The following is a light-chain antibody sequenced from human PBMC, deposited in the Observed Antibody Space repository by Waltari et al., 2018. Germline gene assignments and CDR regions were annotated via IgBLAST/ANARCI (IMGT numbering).Light chain of an antibody. V-gene: IGKV1-39*01. CDR1: QNIRTY. J-gene: IGKJ1*01. CDR2: GAS. Sequence: DIQMTQSPSSLSASIGDTITVTCRASQNIRTYLNWYQQKPGKDPKLLIFGASSLPRGVPSRFTGSASGTEFTLTITNLQPDDFATYFCQQSFSSPWTFGQGTTV. CDR3: QQSFSSPWT.